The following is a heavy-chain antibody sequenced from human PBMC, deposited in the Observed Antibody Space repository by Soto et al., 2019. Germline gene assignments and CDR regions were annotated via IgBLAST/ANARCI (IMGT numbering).Heavy chain of an antibody. CDR3: ARVYYDSSGYYSFADY. V-gene: IGHV1-3*01. D-gene: IGHD3-22*01. CDR2: INAGNGNT. CDR1: GYTFTSYA. Sequence: ASVKVSCKASGYTFTSYAMHWVRQAPGQRLEWMGWINAGNGNTKYSQKFQGRVTITRDTSASTAYMELSSLRSEDTAVYYCARVYYDSSGYYSFADYWGQGTLVTVSS. J-gene: IGHJ4*02.